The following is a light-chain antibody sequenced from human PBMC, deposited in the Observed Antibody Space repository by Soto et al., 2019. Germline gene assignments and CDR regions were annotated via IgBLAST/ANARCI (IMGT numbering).Light chain of an antibody. J-gene: IGKJ3*01. CDR2: DAS. CDR1: QSVSTY. V-gene: IGKV3-11*01. Sequence: EIVLTQSAATLSLSPGERATLSCRASQSVSTYLAWYQQKPGQAPRLLIYDASNRATGIPARFSGSGSGTDFPLTISSLEPEDFAVYYCQQRSNWPLTFGPGTKVDIK. CDR3: QQRSNWPLT.